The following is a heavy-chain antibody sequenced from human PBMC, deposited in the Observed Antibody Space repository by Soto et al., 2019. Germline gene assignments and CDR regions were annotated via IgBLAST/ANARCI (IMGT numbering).Heavy chain of an antibody. J-gene: IGHJ6*02. CDR3: ARSHRGYSYGYGMDV. Sequence: QVQLVESGGGVVQPGRSMRLSCAASGFTFSSYGMHWVRQAPGKGLEGVAVIWYDGSNKYYPDSVKGRFTISRDNSKNRLYHQLNSLRAEDTAVYYCARSHRGYSYGYGMDVWGHGTTVTVCS. V-gene: IGHV3-33*01. CDR1: GFTFSSYG. D-gene: IGHD5-18*01. CDR2: IWYDGSNK.